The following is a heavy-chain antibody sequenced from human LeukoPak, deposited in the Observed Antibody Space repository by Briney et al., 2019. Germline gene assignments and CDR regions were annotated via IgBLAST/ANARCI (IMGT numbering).Heavy chain of an antibody. CDR2: IYYSGST. D-gene: IGHD5-24*01. Sequence: TSETLSLTCTVSGGSISSSSYYWGWIRQPPGKGLEWVGSIYYSGSTYYNPSLKSRVTISVDTSKNQFSLKQSSVTAADSAVYYWARHGRREMATIHAFDNWGQGTMVTVSS. CDR1: GGSISSSSYY. CDR3: ARHGRREMATIHAFDN. V-gene: IGHV4-39*01. J-gene: IGHJ3*02.